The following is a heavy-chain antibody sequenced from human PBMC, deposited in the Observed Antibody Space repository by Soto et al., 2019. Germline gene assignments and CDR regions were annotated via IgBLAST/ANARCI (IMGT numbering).Heavy chain of an antibody. Sequence: ASVKVSCKASGGTFSSYAISWVRQAPGQGLEWMGGIIPIFGTANYAQKFQGRVTITADESTSTAYMELSSLRSEDTAVYYCARGKAAAGRGGWFDPWGQGTLVTVSS. V-gene: IGHV1-69*13. D-gene: IGHD6-13*01. CDR2: IIPIFGTA. CDR3: ARGKAAAGRGGWFDP. CDR1: GGTFSSYA. J-gene: IGHJ5*02.